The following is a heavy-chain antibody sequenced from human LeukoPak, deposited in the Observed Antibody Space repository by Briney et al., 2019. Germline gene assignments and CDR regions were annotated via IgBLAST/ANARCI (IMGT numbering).Heavy chain of an antibody. Sequence: GGSLRLSCAASGFTFSSYWMHWVRQAPGKGLVWVSRINSDGSSTSYADSVKGRFTISRDNAKNTLYLQMNSLRAEDTAVYYCARGELYYDFWSGPGYFDYWGQGTLVTVSS. D-gene: IGHD3-3*01. CDR2: INSDGSST. V-gene: IGHV3-74*01. J-gene: IGHJ4*02. CDR1: GFTFSSYW. CDR3: ARGELYYDFWSGPGYFDY.